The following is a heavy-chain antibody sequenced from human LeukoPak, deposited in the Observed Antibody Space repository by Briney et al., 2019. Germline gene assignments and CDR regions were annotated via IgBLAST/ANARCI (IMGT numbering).Heavy chain of an antibody. CDR3: ARDSSHYLGSSDY. Sequence: PGGSLRLSCVASGFIVSNNYMSWVRQAPGKGLEWVSVISETGGVTHYADSMKGRFTISRDNIKNTLNLQMNSLRAEDTAIYYCARDSSHYLGSSDYWGQGTLVTVSS. CDR2: ISETGGVT. CDR1: GFIVSNNY. V-gene: IGHV3-53*01. D-gene: IGHD6-6*01. J-gene: IGHJ4*02.